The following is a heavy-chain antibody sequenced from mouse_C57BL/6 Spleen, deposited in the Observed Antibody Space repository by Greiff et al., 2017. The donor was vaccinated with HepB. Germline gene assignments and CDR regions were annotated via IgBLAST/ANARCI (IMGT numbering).Heavy chain of an antibody. D-gene: IGHD2-5*01. CDR1: GYSITSDY. J-gene: IGHJ1*03. Sequence: EVKLQESGPGLAKPSQTLSLTCSVTGYSITSDYWNWIRKFPGNKLEYMGYISYSGGTYYNPSLKSRISITRNTSKNQYYLQLNSVTTEDTATYYCARYYSNSDWYFDVWGTGTTVTVSS. CDR2: ISYSGGT. V-gene: IGHV3-8*01. CDR3: ARYYSNSDWYFDV.